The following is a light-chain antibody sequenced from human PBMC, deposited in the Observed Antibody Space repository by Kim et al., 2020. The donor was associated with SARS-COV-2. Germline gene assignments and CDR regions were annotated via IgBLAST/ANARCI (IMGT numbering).Light chain of an antibody. CDR1: QRIGSS. CDR3: QQSYSTPGT. V-gene: IGKV1-39*01. Sequence: GSGRGRSTNTWPGRQRIGSSLKWDQQKTREGPKLLISGAFRLQSGVPSRFSGSGSGTDFTLTISSLQPEDFATYYCQQSYSTPGTFGPGTKVDIK. CDR2: GAF. J-gene: IGKJ3*01.